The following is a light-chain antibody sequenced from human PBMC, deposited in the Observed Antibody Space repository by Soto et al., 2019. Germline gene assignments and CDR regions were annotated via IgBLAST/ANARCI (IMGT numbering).Light chain of an antibody. CDR3: QQRSNWPPIT. V-gene: IGKV3-15*01. Sequence: EILLRQSPATLSVSPGERATLSCRASQSISTNLAWYQQKPGQAPRLLIYGAYTRATAIPARFTGSGSGTEFTLTISGLQPEDFAVYYCQQRSNWPPITFGQGTRLEI. CDR1: QSISTN. CDR2: GAY. J-gene: IGKJ5*01.